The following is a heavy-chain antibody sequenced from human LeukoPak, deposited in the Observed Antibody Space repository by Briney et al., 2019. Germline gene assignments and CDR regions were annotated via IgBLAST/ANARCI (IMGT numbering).Heavy chain of an antibody. D-gene: IGHD6-13*01. V-gene: IGHV3-48*03. J-gene: IGHJ5*02. Sequence: GGSLRLSCAASGFTFSSYEMNWVRQAPGKGLEWVSYISSSGSTIYYADSVKGRFTISRDNAKNSLYLQMNGLGPEDTAVYYCARDRARHQLVENWFDPWGQGTLVTVSS. CDR3: ARDRARHQLVENWFDP. CDR1: GFTFSSYE. CDR2: ISSSGSTI.